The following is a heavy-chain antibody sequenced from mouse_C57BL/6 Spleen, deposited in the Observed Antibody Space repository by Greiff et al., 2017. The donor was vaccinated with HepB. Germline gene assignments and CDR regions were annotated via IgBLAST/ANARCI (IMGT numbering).Heavy chain of an antibody. D-gene: IGHD1-1*01. CDR3: AREGYYGSSLYAMDY. V-gene: IGHV1-64*01. Sequence: VQLQQPGAELVKPGASVKLSCKASGYTFTSYWMHWVKQRPGQGLEWIGMIHPNSGSTNYNEKFKSKATLTVDKSSSTAYMQLSSLTSEDSAVYYCAREGYYGSSLYAMDYWGQGTSVTVSS. CDR2: IHPNSGST. J-gene: IGHJ4*01. CDR1: GYTFTSYW.